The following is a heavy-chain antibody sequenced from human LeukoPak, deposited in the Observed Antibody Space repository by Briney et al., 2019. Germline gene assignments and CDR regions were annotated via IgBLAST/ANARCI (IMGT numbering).Heavy chain of an antibody. CDR3: ARTLSGAPRYYFDY. D-gene: IGHD1-26*01. V-gene: IGHV4-39*07. J-gene: IGHJ4*02. Sequence: SETLSLTCTVSGGSISSSSYYWGWIRQAPGKGLEWIGSFEYGGSTYYNPSLKSRVTISVDTSKNQFSLRLSSVTAADTAVYYCARTLSGAPRYYFDYWGQGTLVTVSS. CDR1: GGSISSSSYY. CDR2: FEYGGST.